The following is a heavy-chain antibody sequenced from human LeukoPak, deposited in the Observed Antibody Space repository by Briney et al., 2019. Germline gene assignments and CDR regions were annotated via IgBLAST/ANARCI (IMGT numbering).Heavy chain of an antibody. CDR2: IYYSGST. Sequence: PSQTLSLTCTVSGGSLSNGDYYWSWIRQPPGKGLEWIGYIYYSGSTYYNPSLKSRVTISVDTSKNQFSLKLSSVTAADTAVYYCARVDLYSSSWRASNWFDPWGQGTLVTVSS. J-gene: IGHJ5*02. V-gene: IGHV4-30-4*01. CDR3: ARVDLYSSSWRASNWFDP. CDR1: GGSLSNGDYY. D-gene: IGHD6-13*01.